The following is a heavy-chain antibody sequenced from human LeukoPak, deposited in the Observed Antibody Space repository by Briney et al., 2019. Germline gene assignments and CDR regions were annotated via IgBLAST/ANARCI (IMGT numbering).Heavy chain of an antibody. V-gene: IGHV3-49*04. Sequence: GGSLRLSCAASGFTFGDHAMSWVRQAPGKGLEWVGFIRSKAYRGTTEYAASVQGRFTISRDDSKSVVYLQMNSPKTEDTAFYYCARGPIQLWIHNAMDVWGQGTTVTVSS. D-gene: IGHD5-18*01. J-gene: IGHJ6*02. CDR1: GFTFGDHA. CDR2: IRSKAYRGTT. CDR3: ARGPIQLWIHNAMDV.